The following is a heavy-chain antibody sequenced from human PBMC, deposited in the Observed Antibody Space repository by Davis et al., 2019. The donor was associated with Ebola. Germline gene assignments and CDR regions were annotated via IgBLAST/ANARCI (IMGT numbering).Heavy chain of an antibody. Sequence: SETLSLTCAVYGGSFSGYYWSWIRQPPGKGLEWIGEINHSGSTNYNPSLKSRVTISVDTSKNQFSLKLSSVTAADTAVYYCVRAATGYGYFDYWGQGTLVTVSS. J-gene: IGHJ4*02. CDR2: INHSGST. D-gene: IGHD5-12*01. V-gene: IGHV4-34*01. CDR1: GGSFSGYY. CDR3: VRAATGYGYFDY.